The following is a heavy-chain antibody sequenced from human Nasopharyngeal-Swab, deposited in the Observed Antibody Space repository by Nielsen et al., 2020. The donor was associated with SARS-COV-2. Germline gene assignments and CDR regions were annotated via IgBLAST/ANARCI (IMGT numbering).Heavy chain of an antibody. J-gene: IGHJ6*02. D-gene: IGHD1-26*01. CDR1: GFTFSSYA. CDR2: IRGRGGST. CDR3: ARDPRGLWDSYGMDV. Sequence: GESLKISCAASGFTFSSYAMSWVRQAPGKGLEWVSAIRGRGGSTYYAESVKGRFTISRDNSKNTLYLQMNSLRAEDTAVYYCARDPRGLWDSYGMDVWGQGTTVTVSS. V-gene: IGHV3-23*01.